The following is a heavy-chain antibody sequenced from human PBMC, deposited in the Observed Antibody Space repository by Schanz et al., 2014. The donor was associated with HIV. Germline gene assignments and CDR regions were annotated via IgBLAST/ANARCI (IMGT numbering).Heavy chain of an antibody. CDR1: GFTFSTYA. J-gene: IGHJ5*02. Sequence: EEQLLQSGGGLVQPGGSMRLFCEASGFTFSTYAMSWVRQAPEKGLEWVSSAGTGGDTYYADSVKGRFTISRDNSKNTLFPQMNSLRAEDSAVYYCAKALTSSAAGNFDPWGQGTLVTVSS. CDR3: AKALTSSAAGNFDP. V-gene: IGHV3-23*01. CDR2: AGTGGDT. D-gene: IGHD6-13*01.